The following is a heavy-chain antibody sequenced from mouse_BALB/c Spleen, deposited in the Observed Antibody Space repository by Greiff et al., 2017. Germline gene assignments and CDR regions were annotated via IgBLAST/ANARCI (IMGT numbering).Heavy chain of an antibody. Sequence: EVQRVESGGGLVKPGGSLKLSCAASGFTFSSYTMSWVRQTPEKRLEWVATISSGGSYTYYPDSVKGRFTISRDNAKNTLYLQMSSLKSEDTAMYYCTRDSGDGYYDYWGQGTTLTVSS. CDR3: TRDSGDGYYDY. J-gene: IGHJ2*01. D-gene: IGHD2-3*01. CDR1: GFTFSSYT. CDR2: ISSGGSYT. V-gene: IGHV5-6-4*01.